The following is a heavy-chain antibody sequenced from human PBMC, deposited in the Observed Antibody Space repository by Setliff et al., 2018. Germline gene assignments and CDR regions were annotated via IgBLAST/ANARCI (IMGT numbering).Heavy chain of an antibody. J-gene: IGHJ5*01. CDR3: AKDPNGDFVGAFDS. CDR2: VQFDGSNK. D-gene: IGHD2-21*02. Sequence: PGGSLRLSCATSGITFSNYGMHWVRQAPGEGLEWVAFVQFDGSNKYYADSVRGRFTISRDNSKNTIYLQMNSLRAEDTAKYYCAKDPNGDFVGAFDSWGRGTLVTVSS. CDR1: GITFSNYG. V-gene: IGHV3-30*02.